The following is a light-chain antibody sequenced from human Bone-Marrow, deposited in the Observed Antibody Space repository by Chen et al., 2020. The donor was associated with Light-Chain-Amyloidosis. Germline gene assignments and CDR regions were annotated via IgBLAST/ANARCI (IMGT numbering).Light chain of an antibody. CDR1: SSDVGGDNH. CDR3: SSYTITNTLV. CDR2: EVT. J-gene: IGLJ1*01. V-gene: IGLV2-14*01. Sequence: QSAPTQPASVSGSPGPSSTLPSTGTSSDVGGDNHVAWYQQHPDNAPKLMIYEVTNRPSWVPDRFSGSKSDNTASLTISGLQTEDEADYFCSSYTITNTLVFGSGTRVTVL.